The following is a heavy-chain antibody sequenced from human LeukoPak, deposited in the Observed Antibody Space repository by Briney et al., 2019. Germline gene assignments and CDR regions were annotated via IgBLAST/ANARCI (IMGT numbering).Heavy chain of an antibody. Sequence: PSETLSLTCTVSGGSISSSSYYWGWLRQPPGKGLEWIGSIYYSGSTYYNPSLKSRVTISVDTSKNQFSLKLSSVTAADTAVYYCARQGGDSSGYYYVGAFDIWGQGTMVTVSS. J-gene: IGHJ3*02. CDR1: GGSISSSSYY. CDR2: IYYSGST. D-gene: IGHD3-22*01. V-gene: IGHV4-39*07. CDR3: ARQGGDSSGYYYVGAFDI.